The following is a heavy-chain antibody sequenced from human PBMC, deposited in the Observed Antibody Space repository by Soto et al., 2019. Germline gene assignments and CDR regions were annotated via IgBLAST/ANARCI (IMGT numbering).Heavy chain of an antibody. CDR3: ARDRVGTTRDKAPDF. Sequence: EVQLVESGGGLVQPGGSLRLSCAASGFTFSSYWMSWVRQTPGEGLEWVANMNQDGSEKYYVDSMKGRFTISRDNAKNSLYLQMNSLRAEDTAVYYCARDRVGTTRDKAPDFWGHGTLVTVSS. CDR2: MNQDGSEK. V-gene: IGHV3-7*01. CDR1: GFTFSSYW. D-gene: IGHD1-26*01. J-gene: IGHJ4*01.